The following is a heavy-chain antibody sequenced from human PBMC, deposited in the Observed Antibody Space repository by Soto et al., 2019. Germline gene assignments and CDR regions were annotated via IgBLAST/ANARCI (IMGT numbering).Heavy chain of an antibody. Sequence: QVRLEQWGAGLLKPSETLSLTCAIYGASHGGFHWTWLRQAPGKGLEWIGELIHGGSTNYNPSLKGRVSFSLDTSKNQFSLHLMSVTAADTAVYYCARSPLGYDYVRQTWREVGDSFDIWGRGTLVTVSS. J-gene: IGHJ3*02. CDR2: LIHGGST. CDR3: ARSPLGYDYVRQTWREVGDSFDI. D-gene: IGHD3-16*01. V-gene: IGHV4-34*12. CDR1: GASHGGFH.